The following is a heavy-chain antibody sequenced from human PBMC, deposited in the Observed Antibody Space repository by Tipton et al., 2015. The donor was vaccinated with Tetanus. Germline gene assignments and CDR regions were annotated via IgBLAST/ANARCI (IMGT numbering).Heavy chain of an antibody. CDR1: GYTFTSYD. J-gene: IGHJ5*02. V-gene: IGHV1-8*01. D-gene: IGHD1/OR15-1a*01. Sequence: QLVQSGAEAKKPGASLKVSCKASGYTFTSYDINWVRQATGQRLEWMVWMNPNSGNTGYAQKFQGRVTMTRNTSISTAYMELSSLRSEDTAVYYCARGEAGNRARAWFDPWGQGTLVTVSS. CDR3: ARGEAGNRARAWFDP. CDR2: MNPNSGNT.